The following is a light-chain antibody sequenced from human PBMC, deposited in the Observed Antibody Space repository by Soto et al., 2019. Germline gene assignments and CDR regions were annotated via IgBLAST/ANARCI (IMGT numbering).Light chain of an antibody. CDR3: QQFSSYPLT. J-gene: IGKJ4*01. CDR2: GAS. Sequence: EKVMTQSPSTLSVSAGERATLSCRASQSVSSNLAWYQQKHGQAPRLLIYGASSRATGIPDRFSGGGYGTDFTLTISRLEPEDFAVYYCQQFSSYPLTFGGGTKVDIK. CDR1: QSVSSN. V-gene: IGKV3-20*01.